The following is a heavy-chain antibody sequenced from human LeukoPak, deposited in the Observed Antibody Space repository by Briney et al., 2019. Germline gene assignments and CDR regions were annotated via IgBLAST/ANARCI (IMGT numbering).Heavy chain of an antibody. Sequence: GGSLRLSCAASGFTFADYAMHWVRQAPGKGLGWVSLISGDGGSTYYADSVKGRFTISRDNSKNSLYLQMNSLRTEDTALYYCAKVGRGYSGYDSASKYYYYYGMDVWGQGTTVTVSS. V-gene: IGHV3-43*02. CDR3: AKVGRGYSGYDSASKYYYYYGMDV. D-gene: IGHD5-12*01. CDR2: ISGDGGST. J-gene: IGHJ6*02. CDR1: GFTFADYA.